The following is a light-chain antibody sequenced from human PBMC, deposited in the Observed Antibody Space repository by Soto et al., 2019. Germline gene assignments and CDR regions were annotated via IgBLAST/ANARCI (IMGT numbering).Light chain of an antibody. Sequence: EIVLTQSPGTLSLSPGERATLSCRASQSVGGFLAWYQQKSGQAPRLLIYDTSKRATGIPARFSGSGSGTDFTLTISSLEPEDFAIYHCQHRSNWPPMYTFGQGTKVDI. CDR3: QHRSNWPPMYT. CDR1: QSVGGF. V-gene: IGKV3-11*01. CDR2: DTS. J-gene: IGKJ2*01.